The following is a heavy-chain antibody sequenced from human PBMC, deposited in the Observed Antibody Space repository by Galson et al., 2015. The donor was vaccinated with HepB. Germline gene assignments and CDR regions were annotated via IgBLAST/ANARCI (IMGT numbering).Heavy chain of an antibody. V-gene: IGHV5-51*01. Sequence: QSGAEVKKPGESLKISCKGSGYSFTSYWIGWVRQMPGKGLEWMGIIYPGDSDTRYSPSFQGQVTISADKSISTAYLQWSSLKASDTAMYYCARQPPPPGASANYYGSGPTRYWGQGTLVTVSS. CDR2: IYPGDSDT. D-gene: IGHD3-10*01. CDR1: GYSFTSYW. J-gene: IGHJ4*02. CDR3: ARQPPPPGASANYYGSGPTRY.